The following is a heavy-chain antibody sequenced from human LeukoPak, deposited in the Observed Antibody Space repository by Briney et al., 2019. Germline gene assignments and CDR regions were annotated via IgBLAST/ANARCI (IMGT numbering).Heavy chain of an antibody. D-gene: IGHD5-12*01. CDR1: GFTFGIYA. CDR2: ITGSGGST. Sequence: GGALRLSCAASGFTFGIYAMTWVRQAPGKGLQWVSAITGSGGSTYYADSVKGRFTISRDNSKNTLYLRMNGLRAEDTAVYYCAALPRGPTGYVGYGGEDYWGQGTLVTVSS. J-gene: IGHJ4*02. CDR3: AALPRGPTGYVGYGGEDY. V-gene: IGHV3-23*01.